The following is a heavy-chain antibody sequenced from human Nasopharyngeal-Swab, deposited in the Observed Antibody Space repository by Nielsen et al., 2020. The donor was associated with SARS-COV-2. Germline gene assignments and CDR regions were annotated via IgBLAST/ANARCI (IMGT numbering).Heavy chain of an antibody. Sequence: GESLKISCAASGFTFSDYYTSWIRQAPGKGLEWVSYISSSGSMIYYADSAKGRFTISRDNAKNSLYLQMNSLRAEDTAVYYCARGLTIFDWFDPWGQGTLVSVSS. J-gene: IGHJ5*02. CDR3: ARGLTIFDWFDP. D-gene: IGHD3-3*01. CDR1: GFTFSDYY. CDR2: ISSSGSMI. V-gene: IGHV3-11*04.